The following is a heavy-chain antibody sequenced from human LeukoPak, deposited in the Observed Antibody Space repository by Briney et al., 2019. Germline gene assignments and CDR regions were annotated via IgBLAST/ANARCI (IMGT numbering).Heavy chain of an antibody. CDR2: MNPNSGNI. D-gene: IGHD3-22*01. J-gene: IGHJ6*03. CDR3: ARGADGSGHYYYYYYMDV. Sequence: ASVKVSCKASGYTFTSYDINWVRQATGQGLEWMGWMNPNSGNIGFAQKFQGRVTMTRNTSISTAYMELSSLRPEDTAVYYCARGADGSGHYYYYYYMDVWGKGTTVTISS. V-gene: IGHV1-8*01. CDR1: GYTFTSYD.